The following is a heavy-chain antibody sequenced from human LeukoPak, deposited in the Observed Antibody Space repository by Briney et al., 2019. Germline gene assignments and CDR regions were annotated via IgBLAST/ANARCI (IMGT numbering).Heavy chain of an antibody. V-gene: IGHV3-7*01. D-gene: IGHD1-26*01. CDR2: IKQDGSEK. CDR1: GFTFSSYW. J-gene: IGHJ4*02. CDR3: ARDKVVGTTYFDY. Sequence: GGSLRLSCAASGFTFSSYWMSWVRQAPGKGLDWVANIKQDGSEKYYVDSVKGRFTISRDNAKNSLYLQMNSLRAEDTAVYYCARDKVVGTTYFDYWGQGTMVTVSS.